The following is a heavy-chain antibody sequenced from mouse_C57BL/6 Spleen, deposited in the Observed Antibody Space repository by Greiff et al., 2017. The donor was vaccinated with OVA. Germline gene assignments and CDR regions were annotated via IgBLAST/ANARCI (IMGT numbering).Heavy chain of an antibody. J-gene: IGHJ3*01. CDR3: TTVYGSSYVGFAY. D-gene: IGHD1-1*01. V-gene: IGHV14-1*01. CDR1: GFNIKDYY. CDR2: IDPEDGDT. Sequence: EVQLQQSGAELVRPGASVKLSCTASGFNIKDYYMHWVKQRPEQGLEWIGRIDPEDGDTEYAPKFQGKATMTADTSSNTAYLQLSSLTSEDTAVYYCTTVYGSSYVGFAYWCQGTLVTVSA.